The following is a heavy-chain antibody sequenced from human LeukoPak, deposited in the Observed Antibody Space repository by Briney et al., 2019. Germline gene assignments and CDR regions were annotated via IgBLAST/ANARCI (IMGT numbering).Heavy chain of an antibody. CDR2: IKQDESEK. CDR1: GFTFSRYG. V-gene: IGHV3-7*01. CDR3: ARDKIEGPTKLDY. J-gene: IGHJ4*02. Sequence: PGGSLRLSCAASGFTFSRYGMHWVRQAPGKGLEWVANIKQDESEKYYVDSLKGRFTISRDNAKNSLYLQMNSLRAEDTAVYYCARDKIEGPTKLDYWGQGILVTVSS. D-gene: IGHD1-1*01.